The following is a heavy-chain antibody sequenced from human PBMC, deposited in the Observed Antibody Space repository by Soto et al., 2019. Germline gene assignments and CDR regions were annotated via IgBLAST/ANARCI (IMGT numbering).Heavy chain of an antibody. J-gene: IGHJ6*02. CDR3: AKAYSPSDGMDV. CDR1: GFTFSSYA. V-gene: IGHV3-23*01. CDR2: ISGSGGST. Sequence: EVQLLESGGGLVQPGGSLRLSCAASGFTFSSYAMSWVRQAPGKGLEWVSAISGSGGSTYYADSVKGRFTISRDNSKNALYLQMNSLRAEDTAVYYCAKAYSPSDGMDVWGQGTTVTVSS. D-gene: IGHD5-18*01.